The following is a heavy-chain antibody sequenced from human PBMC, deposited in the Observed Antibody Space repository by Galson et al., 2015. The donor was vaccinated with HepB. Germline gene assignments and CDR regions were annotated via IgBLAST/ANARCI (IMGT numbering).Heavy chain of an antibody. CDR3: AKALTIFGVVLDAVDI. J-gene: IGHJ3*02. D-gene: IGHD3-3*01. Sequence: SLRLSCAASGFTFSSYAMSWVRQAPGKGLEWVSAISGSGGSTYYADSVKGRFTISRDNSKNTLYLQMNRLRAEDTAVYYCAKALTIFGVVLDAVDIWGQGTMVTVSS. CDR1: GFTFSSYA. V-gene: IGHV3-23*01. CDR2: ISGSGGST.